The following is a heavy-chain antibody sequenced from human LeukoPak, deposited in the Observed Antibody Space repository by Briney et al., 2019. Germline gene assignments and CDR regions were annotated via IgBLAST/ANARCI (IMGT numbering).Heavy chain of an antibody. CDR2: IIPIFGTA. D-gene: IGHD1-1*01. J-gene: IGHJ4*02. V-gene: IGHV1-69*13. Sequence: SVKVSCKASGGTFSSYTISWVRQAPGQGLEWMGGIIPIFGTANYAQKFQGRVTITADESTSTAYMELSSLRSEDTAVYYCARDSPGYPTAEAGQGTFDYWGQGTLVTVSS. CDR3: ARDSPGYPTAEAGQGTFDY. CDR1: GGTFSSYT.